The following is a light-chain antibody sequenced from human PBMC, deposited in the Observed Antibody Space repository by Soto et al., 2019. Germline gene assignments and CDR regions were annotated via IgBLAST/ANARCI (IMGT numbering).Light chain of an antibody. Sequence: AIQLTQSQSCLSESVVYRVTISCRASQTITGPLNWYQHKPGKAPKLLIYDASTLESGVPSRFSGSGSGTEFTLAISSLQPDDFATYYCQPYDNYRAFGQGTKVDIK. CDR2: DAS. CDR3: QPYDNYRA. J-gene: IGKJ1*01. V-gene: IGKV1D-13*01. CDR1: QTITGP.